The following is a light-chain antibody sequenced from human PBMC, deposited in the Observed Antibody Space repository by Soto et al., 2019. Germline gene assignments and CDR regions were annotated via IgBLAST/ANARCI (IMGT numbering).Light chain of an antibody. CDR1: GPNIGSHI. J-gene: IGLJ2*01. V-gene: IGLV1-44*01. CDR2: ANV. CDR3: AAWDDSLIGVL. Sequence: QSVLTQPPSVSGTPGQTVTISCSGGGPNIGSHIVNWYQQLPGTAPRLLLYANVQRPSGVPARFSGYRSGTTASLAISGLQSEDEGDYSCAAWDDSLIGVLFGGGTKLTVL.